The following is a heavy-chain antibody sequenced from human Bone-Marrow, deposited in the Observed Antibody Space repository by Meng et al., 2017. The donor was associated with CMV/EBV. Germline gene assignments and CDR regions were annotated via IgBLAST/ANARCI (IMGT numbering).Heavy chain of an antibody. CDR2: ISYDGSNK. J-gene: IGHJ4*02. V-gene: IGHV3-30*04. Sequence: GGSMRLSCAASGFTFSSYAMHWVRQAPGKGLEWVAVISYDGSNKYYADSVKGRFTISRDNSKNTLYLQMNSLRAEDTAVYYCARQMVVVVPAAIQALDYWGQGTLVTVSS. CDR1: GFTFSSYA. CDR3: ARQMVVVVPAAIQALDY. D-gene: IGHD2-2*02.